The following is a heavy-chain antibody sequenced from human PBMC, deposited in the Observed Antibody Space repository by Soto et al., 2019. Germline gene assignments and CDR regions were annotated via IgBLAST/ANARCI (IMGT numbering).Heavy chain of an antibody. CDR1: GFTFSSYA. D-gene: IGHD3-16*01. CDR3: AKGPENYDYIWGTLDAFDI. J-gene: IGHJ3*02. CDR2: ISGSGGST. Sequence: EVQLLESGGGLVQPGGSLRLSCAASGFTFSSYAMSWVRQAPGKGLEWVSAISGSGGSTYYADSVKGRFTISRDNSKNKLYLQMNSLRAEDTAVYYCAKGPENYDYIWGTLDAFDIWGQGTMVTVSS. V-gene: IGHV3-23*01.